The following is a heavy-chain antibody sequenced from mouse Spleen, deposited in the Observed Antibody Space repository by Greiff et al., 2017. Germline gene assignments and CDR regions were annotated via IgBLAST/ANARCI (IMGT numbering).Heavy chain of an antibody. CDR1: GFNIKDYY. D-gene: IGHD1-1*01. J-gene: IGHJ3*01. CDR3: TTDGSSAWFAY. V-gene: IGHV14-1*01. CDR2: IDPEDGDT. Sequence: VQLKQSGAELVRPGASVKLSCTASGFNIKDYYMHWVKQRPEQGLEWIGRIDPEDGDTEYAPKFQGKATMTADTSSNTAYLQLSSLTSEDTAVYYCTTDGSSAWFAYWGQGTLVTVSA.